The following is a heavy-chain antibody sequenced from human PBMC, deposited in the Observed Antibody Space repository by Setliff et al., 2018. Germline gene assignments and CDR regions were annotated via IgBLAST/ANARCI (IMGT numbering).Heavy chain of an antibody. V-gene: IGHV3-7*01. Sequence: GSLKISCVVSGFSFSRHWMSWVRQAPGKGLEWVADIKQDGSTKYYLDSVKGRFTISRDNAKRSLYLQMNGLRADDTGVYYCVRDDADNYDAFDNWGQGTLVTGSS. CDR2: IKQDGSTK. D-gene: IGHD3-22*01. CDR3: VRDDADNYDAFDN. J-gene: IGHJ3*02. CDR1: GFSFSRHW.